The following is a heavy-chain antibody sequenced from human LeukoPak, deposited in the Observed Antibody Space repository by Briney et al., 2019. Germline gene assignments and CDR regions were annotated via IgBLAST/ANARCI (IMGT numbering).Heavy chain of an antibody. V-gene: IGHV4-59*12. J-gene: IGHJ4*02. CDR2: IYYSGST. CDR3: ARGGSPGRAFDY. D-gene: IGHD3-10*01. Sequence: PSETLSLTCTVSGGSISSYYWSWIRQPPGKGLEWIGYIYYSGSTNYNPSLKSRVTISVDTSKNQFSLKLSSVTAADTAVYYCARGGSPGRAFDYWGQGTLVTVSS. CDR1: GGSISSYY.